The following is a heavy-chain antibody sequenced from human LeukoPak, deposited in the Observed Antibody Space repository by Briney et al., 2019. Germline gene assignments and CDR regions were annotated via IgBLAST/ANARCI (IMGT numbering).Heavy chain of an antibody. Sequence: SETLSLTCTVSGGSISSSSYYWGWIRQPPGKGLEWIGSIYYSGSTYYNPSLKSRVTISVDTSKNQFSLKLSSVTAADTAVYYCARGTAFDYWGQGTLVTVSS. J-gene: IGHJ4*02. CDR3: ARGTAFDY. V-gene: IGHV4-39*07. CDR1: GGSISSSSYY. CDR2: IYYSGST.